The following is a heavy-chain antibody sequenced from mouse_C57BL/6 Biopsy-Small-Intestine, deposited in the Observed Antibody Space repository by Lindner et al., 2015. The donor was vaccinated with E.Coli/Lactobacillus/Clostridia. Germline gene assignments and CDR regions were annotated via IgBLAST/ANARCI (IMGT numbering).Heavy chain of an antibody. V-gene: IGHV1-53*01. CDR3: ARAGDYYGSGSYYDY. D-gene: IGHD1-1*02. CDR2: INPNSGGT. CDR1: GHTFTGYY. Sequence: SVKVSCKASGHTFTGYYMHWVRQAPGQGLEWMGWINPNSGGTNYAQKFQGRVTMTRDTSISTAYMELSRLRSDDTAVYYCARAGDYYGSGSYYDYWGQGTLVTVSS. J-gene: IGHJ4*01.